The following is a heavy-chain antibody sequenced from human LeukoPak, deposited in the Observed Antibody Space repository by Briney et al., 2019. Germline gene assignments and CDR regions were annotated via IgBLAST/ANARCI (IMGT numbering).Heavy chain of an antibody. J-gene: IGHJ4*02. Sequence: PGGSLRLSCAASGFTFSSYSMNWVRQASGKGLEWVSSISSSSSYIYYADSVKGRFTISRDNAKNSLYLQMNSLRAEDTAVYYCARVQGSSTSPAWYWGQGTLVTVSS. CDR3: ARVQGSSTSPAWY. V-gene: IGHV3-21*01. D-gene: IGHD2-2*01. CDR2: ISSSSSYI. CDR1: GFTFSSYS.